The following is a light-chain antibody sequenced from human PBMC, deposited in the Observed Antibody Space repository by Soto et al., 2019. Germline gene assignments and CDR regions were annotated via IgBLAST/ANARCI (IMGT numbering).Light chain of an antibody. V-gene: IGLV2-23*01. CDR1: SRDLGTYNL. CDR3: CSYAGGSTLV. Sequence: QSALAQPASVSGSPGQSITISCTGTSRDLGTYNLVSWYQQHPGKAPKLTIYEATKRPSGVSDRFSGSKSGNTASLTISGLQAEDEAYYYCCSYAGGSTLVFGGGTKLTVL. CDR2: EAT. J-gene: IGLJ3*02.